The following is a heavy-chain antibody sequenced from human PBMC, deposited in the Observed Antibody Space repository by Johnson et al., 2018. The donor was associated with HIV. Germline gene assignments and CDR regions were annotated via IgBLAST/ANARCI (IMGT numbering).Heavy chain of an antibody. D-gene: IGHD5-18*01. CDR1: GFTFSSYW. J-gene: IGHJ3*02. CDR3: ARLPSGYSRDAFDI. Sequence: ELLVESGGGVVQPGRSLRLSCAASGFTFSSYWMSWVRQAPGKGLEWVPGKGLEWVGRIKSNTDGGTTDYAAPVQGRFTISRDDSKNTLYLQMNSLRPEDTAVYYCARLPSGYSRDAFDIWGEGTMVTVS. V-gene: IGHV3-15*01. CDR2: IKSNTDGGTT.